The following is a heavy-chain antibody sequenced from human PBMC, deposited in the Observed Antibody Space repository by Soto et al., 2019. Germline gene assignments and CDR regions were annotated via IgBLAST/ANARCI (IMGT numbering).Heavy chain of an antibody. V-gene: IGHV3-23*01. CDR1: GFSFSTYA. CDR3: ARDWDYYDSSGYVDY. D-gene: IGHD3-22*01. CDR2: ISGSGSAT. Sequence: GGSLRLSRAASGFSFSTYAMGWVRQAPGKGLEWVSAISGSGSATYYADPVKGRFTISRDNSKNTLYLQMNSLRAEDTAVYYCARDWDYYDSSGYVDYWGQGTLVTVSS. J-gene: IGHJ4*02.